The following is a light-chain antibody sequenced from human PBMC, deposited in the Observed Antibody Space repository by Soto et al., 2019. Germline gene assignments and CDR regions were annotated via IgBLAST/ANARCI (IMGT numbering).Light chain of an antibody. CDR2: DAS. V-gene: IGKV1-5*01. CDR3: QQYHSYWT. J-gene: IGKJ1*01. CDR1: QNIMSR. Sequence: DFQMTQSPSTLSASVGDRVTITCRASQNIMSRLAWFQQKPGKAPKLLIYDASSLDSGVPQRFSGSGSGTEFTLTISSLQTDDFSTYDCQQYHSYWTFGQGTKVE.